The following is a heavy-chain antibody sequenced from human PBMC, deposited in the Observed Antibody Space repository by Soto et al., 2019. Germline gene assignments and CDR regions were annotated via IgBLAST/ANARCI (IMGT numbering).Heavy chain of an antibody. Sequence: WGSLRLSCAASGFTVTSNYMSWVRQAPGKGLEWVSLIYSDGSTYYADSVKGRFTISRDSANNTLYLQMNSLRAEDTALFYCARVLRESSYFYMDVWGKGTTVTVSS. V-gene: IGHV3-66*01. D-gene: IGHD3-16*01. CDR2: IYSDGST. CDR3: ARVLRESSYFYMDV. J-gene: IGHJ6*03. CDR1: GFTVTSNY.